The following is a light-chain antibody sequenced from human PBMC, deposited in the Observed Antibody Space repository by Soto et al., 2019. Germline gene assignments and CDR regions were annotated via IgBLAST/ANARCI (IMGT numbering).Light chain of an antibody. V-gene: IGKV3D-15*01. CDR3: QQYHNWPPIT. J-gene: IGKJ5*01. CDR2: GAS. CDR1: QSISNN. Sequence: EIVLTQSPGSLSLSPGESATLSCRARQSISNNLAWYQQKLGQAPRLLIYGASTRATGIPARFSGSGSGTEFTLTISSLQSEDFAVYYCQQYHNWPPITFGQGTRLEIK.